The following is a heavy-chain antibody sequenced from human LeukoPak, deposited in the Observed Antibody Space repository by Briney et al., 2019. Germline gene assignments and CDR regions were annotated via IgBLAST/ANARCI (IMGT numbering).Heavy chain of an antibody. Sequence: SETLSLTCTVSGYSISTGSYWGWIRQPPGKGLEWIAYINYSGSTNYNPSLKSRVTISVDTSKNHFSLTLSSVTAADTAVYYCARFGGPHAFDIWGQGTMVTVSS. V-gene: IGHV4-61*03. J-gene: IGHJ3*02. CDR3: ARFGGPHAFDI. CDR2: INYSGST. D-gene: IGHD3-3*01. CDR1: GYSISTGSY.